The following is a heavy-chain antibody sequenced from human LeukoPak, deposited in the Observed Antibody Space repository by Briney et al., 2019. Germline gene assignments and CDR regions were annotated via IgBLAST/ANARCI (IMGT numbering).Heavy chain of an antibody. CDR2: ISGYNDNT. CDR3: ARDLYRKPHCYDSSGTPLDY. J-gene: IGHJ4*02. V-gene: IGHV1-18*01. D-gene: IGHD3-22*01. CDR1: GYTFTSYG. Sequence: ASVKVSCKASGYTFTSYGISWVRQAPGQGLEWMGWISGYNDNTNYAQKLQGRVTMTTDTSTSTAYMELRSLRSDDTAVYYCARDLYRKPHCYDSSGTPLDYWGQGTLVTVSS.